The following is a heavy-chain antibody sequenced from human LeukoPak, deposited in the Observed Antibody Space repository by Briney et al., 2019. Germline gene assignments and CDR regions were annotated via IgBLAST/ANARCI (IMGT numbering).Heavy chain of an antibody. V-gene: IGHV3-74*01. CDR1: GFTFSTYW. CDR2: INSDGSST. J-gene: IGHJ3*02. CDR3: ASSDWYAAFDI. D-gene: IGHD3-9*01. Sequence: GGSLRLSCAASGFTFSTYWMHWVRQAPGKGLVWVSRINSDGSSTRYADSVKGQFTISRDNAKNTLYLQMNSLRAEDTAVYYCASSDWYAAFDIWGQGTMVTVSS.